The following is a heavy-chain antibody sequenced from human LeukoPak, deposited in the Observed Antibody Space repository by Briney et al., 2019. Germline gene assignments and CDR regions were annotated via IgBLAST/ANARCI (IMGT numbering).Heavy chain of an antibody. D-gene: IGHD1-26*01. CDR2: ISAGGGGI. Sequence: GGSLRLSCAASGFISRDYPMSWVRQTPGKGLEWVSSISAGGGGIYYADSVKGRFTVSRDDSKNALYLQMNSLRVEDTALYYCAKESNGRRFDFDYWGQGTLATVSS. V-gene: IGHV3-23*01. CDR1: GFISRDYP. J-gene: IGHJ4*02. CDR3: AKESNGRRFDFDY.